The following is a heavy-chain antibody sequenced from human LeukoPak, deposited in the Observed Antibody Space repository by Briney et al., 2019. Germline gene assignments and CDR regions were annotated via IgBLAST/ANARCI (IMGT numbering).Heavy chain of an antibody. V-gene: IGHV3-9*01. Sequence: GRSLRLSCAASGFTFDESAMHWVRQAPGKGLEWVPGIGWDSQSIVYAGSVKGRFTISRDNAKNSLYLQMSSLRAEDTALYYCAKAVAAPGAFDIWGRGAVVTVSS. CDR1: GFTFDESA. J-gene: IGHJ3*02. CDR2: IGWDSQSI. D-gene: IGHD6-19*01. CDR3: AKAVAAPGAFDI.